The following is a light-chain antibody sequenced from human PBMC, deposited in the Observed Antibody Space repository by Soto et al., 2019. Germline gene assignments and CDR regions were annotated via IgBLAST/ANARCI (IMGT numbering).Light chain of an antibody. CDR1: QSVSSS. V-gene: IGKV3-15*01. CDR2: GAS. J-gene: IGKJ2*01. CDR3: QQYNNWPPYT. Sequence: EIVMTQSPGTLSVSPGERATLSCRASQSVSSSLAWYQQRPGQAPRLLIYGASTRATGVPARFSGSGSGTEFTLTNTSLQSEDFAVYYCQQYNNWPPYTFGQGTKLQIK.